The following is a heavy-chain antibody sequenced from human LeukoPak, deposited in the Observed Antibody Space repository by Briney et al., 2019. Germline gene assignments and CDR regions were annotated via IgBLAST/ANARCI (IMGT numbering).Heavy chain of an antibody. J-gene: IGHJ4*02. D-gene: IGHD5-12*01. Sequence: GGSLRFSCAASGFTVSSNYMGWVRQAPGKGLEWVSVIYSGGSTYYADSVKGRFTISRDNSKNTLYLQMNSLRAEDTAVYYCARGVATVVFDYWGQGTLVTVSS. CDR3: ARGVATVVFDY. CDR2: IYSGGST. CDR1: GFTVSSNY. V-gene: IGHV3-53*01.